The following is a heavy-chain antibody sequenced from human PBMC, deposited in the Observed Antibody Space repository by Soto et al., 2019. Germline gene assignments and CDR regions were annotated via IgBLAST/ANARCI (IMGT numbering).Heavy chain of an antibody. Sequence: PGGSLRLSCVASGFFLRDFGMHWVRQAPGKGLEWVSVIWYDGSNTYQGGSVKGRFTMSRDISKNTLYLQMDSLRPEDTAVYYCAIAMAGQWHPFDYWGHGTLVTVSS. J-gene: IGHJ4*01. CDR1: GFFLRDFG. CDR2: IWYDGSNT. V-gene: IGHV3-33*01. CDR3: AIAMAGQWHPFDY. D-gene: IGHD6-19*01.